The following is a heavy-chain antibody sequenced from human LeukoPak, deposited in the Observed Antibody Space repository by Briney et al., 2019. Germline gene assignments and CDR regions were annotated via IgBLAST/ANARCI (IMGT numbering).Heavy chain of an antibody. J-gene: IGHJ3*02. Sequence: PGGSLRLSCAASGFTFSSYAMHWVRQAPGKGLEWVSSISWHSGSIGYAESVKGRFTISRDNAKNCLYLQMNSLRAEDTALYYCAKDIRARGRYCSSTNCFNYVFAMWGQGTMVTVSS. CDR3: AKDIRARGRYCSSTNCFNYVFAM. CDR1: GFTFSSYA. V-gene: IGHV3-9*01. D-gene: IGHD2-2*01. CDR2: ISWHSGSI.